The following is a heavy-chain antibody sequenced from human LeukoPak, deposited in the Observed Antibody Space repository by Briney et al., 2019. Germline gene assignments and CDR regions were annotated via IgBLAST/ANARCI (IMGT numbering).Heavy chain of an antibody. CDR3: ARARGDGDY. D-gene: IGHD4-17*01. Sequence: GGSLRLSCAASGFTFSSYAMSWVCQAPGKGLEWVSAISGSGGSTYYADSVKGRFTISRDNSKNTLYLQMNSLRGEDTAVYYCARARGDGDYWGQGTLVTVSS. V-gene: IGHV3-23*01. CDR1: GFTFSSYA. CDR2: ISGSGGST. J-gene: IGHJ4*02.